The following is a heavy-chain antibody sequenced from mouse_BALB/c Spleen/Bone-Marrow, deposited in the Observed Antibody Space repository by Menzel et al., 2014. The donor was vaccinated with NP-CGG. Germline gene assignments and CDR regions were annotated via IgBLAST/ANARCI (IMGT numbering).Heavy chain of an antibody. J-gene: IGHJ1*01. CDR1: GYSFTGYY. CDR2: IYPYNGDS. Sequence: EVQLQESGPELVKPGASVKISCKASGYSFTGYYMHWVKQSHGNSLDWIGYIYPYNGDSSYNQKFKGKATLTVDKSSSTAYMELRSLTSDDSAVYYGKSRGEYFDVWGEGTPVTVSS. CDR3: KSRGEYFDV. V-gene: IGHV1-31*01.